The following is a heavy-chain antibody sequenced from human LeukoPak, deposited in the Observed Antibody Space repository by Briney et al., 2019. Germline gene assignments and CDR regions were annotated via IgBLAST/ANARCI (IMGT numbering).Heavy chain of an antibody. V-gene: IGHV4-38-2*02. CDR3: AREGSESDIVGVVEY. CDR2: MYHSGST. J-gene: IGHJ4*02. CDR1: GYSISSGYY. Sequence: SETLSLTCTVSGYSISSGYYWGWIRQPPGKGLEWIGSMYHSGSTYNNPSLKSRVTISVDTSKNQFSLKLSSVTAADTAVYYCAREGSESDIVGVVEYWGQGTLVTVSS. D-gene: IGHD1-26*01.